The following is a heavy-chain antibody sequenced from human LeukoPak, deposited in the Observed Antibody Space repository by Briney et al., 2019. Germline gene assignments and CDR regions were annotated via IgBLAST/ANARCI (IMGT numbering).Heavy chain of an antibody. CDR2: INPNSGGT. V-gene: IGHV1-2*02. CDR1: GYTFTGYY. J-gene: IGHJ4*02. CDR3: ARGWGYYDILTGYYREYYFDY. D-gene: IGHD3-9*01. Sequence: ASVTVSCKASGYTFTGYYMHWVRQAPGQGLEWMGWINPNSGGTNYAQKFQGRVTMTRDTSISTAYMELSRLRSDDTAVYYCARGWGYYDILTGYYREYYFDYWGQGTLVTVSS.